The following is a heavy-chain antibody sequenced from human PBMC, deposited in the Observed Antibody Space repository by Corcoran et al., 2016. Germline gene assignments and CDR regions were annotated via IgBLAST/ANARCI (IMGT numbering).Heavy chain of an antibody. CDR2: INAGNGNT. CDR3: AMVGTRFGELLYHYYFDY. D-gene: IGHD3-10*01. CDR1: GYTFTSDA. Sequence: QVQLVQSGAEVKKPGASVKVSCKASGYTFTSDALHWVRQAPGQRLEWMGWINAGNGNTKYSQKFQGRVTITWDTSASTAYMELSSLRSADTAVYYCAMVGTRFGELLYHYYFDYWGQGTLVTVSS. V-gene: IGHV1-3*01. J-gene: IGHJ4*02.